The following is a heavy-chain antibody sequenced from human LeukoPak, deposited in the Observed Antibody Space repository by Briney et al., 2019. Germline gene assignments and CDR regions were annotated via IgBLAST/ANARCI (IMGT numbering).Heavy chain of an antibody. CDR3: ARDGEYYYYGMDV. Sequence: GGSLRLSCAASGFTFSGYSMNWVRQAPGKGLEWVSSISSSSSYIYYADSVKGRFTISRDNAKNSLYLQMNSLRAEDTAVYYCARDGEYYYYGMDVWGQGTTVTVSS. CDR1: GFTFSGYS. V-gene: IGHV3-21*01. D-gene: IGHD3-10*01. CDR2: ISSSSSYI. J-gene: IGHJ6*02.